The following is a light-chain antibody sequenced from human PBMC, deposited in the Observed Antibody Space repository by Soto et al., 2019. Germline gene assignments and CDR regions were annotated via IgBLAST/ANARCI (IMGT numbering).Light chain of an antibody. V-gene: IGKV1-39*01. CDR1: QSISTY. J-gene: IGKJ1*01. Sequence: DIQMTQSPSSLSASVGDRVTITCRASQSISTYLNWYQQKPGKAPKLLIYAASSLQSAVPSRFSGSGSGTDFTLTISSLQPEDFATYYCQQSDSLPPTFGQGTKVEIK. CDR3: QQSDSLPPT. CDR2: AAS.